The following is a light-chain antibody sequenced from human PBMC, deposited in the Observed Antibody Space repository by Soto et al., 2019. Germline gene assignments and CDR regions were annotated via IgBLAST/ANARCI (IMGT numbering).Light chain of an antibody. V-gene: IGLV2-14*01. CDR1: SSNIGSYHY. J-gene: IGLJ1*01. Sequence: QSALTQPAPVSGSPGPSIALSCTGTSSNIGSYHYVSWYQQHPGKAPKLMIYDVSNRPSGVSDRFSSSKSGNTASLTISGLQAEDEADYYCISYITSSTYVFGTGTDLTVL. CDR3: ISYITSSTYV. CDR2: DVS.